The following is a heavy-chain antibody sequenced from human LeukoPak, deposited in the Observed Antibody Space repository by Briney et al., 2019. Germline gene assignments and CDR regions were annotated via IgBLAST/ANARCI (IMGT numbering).Heavy chain of an antibody. CDR2: IYPGDSVT. Sequence: TGESLKISCKGSGYSFTSYWIGWVRQMPGKGLEWMGIIYPGDSVTRYSPSFQGQVTISADKSISTAYLQWSSLKASDTAMYYCARLGRYYYDSSGYYYADYWGQGTLVTVSS. CDR1: GYSFTSYW. CDR3: ARLGRYYYDSSGYYYADY. V-gene: IGHV5-51*03. J-gene: IGHJ4*02. D-gene: IGHD3-22*01.